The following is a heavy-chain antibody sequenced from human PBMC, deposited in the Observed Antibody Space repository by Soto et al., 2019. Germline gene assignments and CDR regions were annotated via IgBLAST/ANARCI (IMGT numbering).Heavy chain of an antibody. Sequence: GGSLRLSCAASGFTVSSNYMSWVRQAPGKGLEWVSVIYSGGSTYYADSVKGRFTISRDNSKNTLYLQMNSLRAEDTAVYYCAREFSLAAAGTRYYYGMDVWGQGTTVTVSS. V-gene: IGHV3-53*01. CDR1: GFTVSSNY. J-gene: IGHJ6*02. CDR3: AREFSLAAAGTRYYYGMDV. D-gene: IGHD6-13*01. CDR2: IYSGGST.